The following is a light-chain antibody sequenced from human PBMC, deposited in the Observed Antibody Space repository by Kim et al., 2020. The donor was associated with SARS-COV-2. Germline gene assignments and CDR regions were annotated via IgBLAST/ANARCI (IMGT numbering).Light chain of an antibody. J-gene: IGLJ1*01. V-gene: IGLV3-21*04. Sequence: AQGNTARISCGGNDMGSKSVHWYQQKPGQAPVLVIDYDSDRPSGIPERFYGSNSGNTATLTISRVEAGDEADYYCQVWDSSRDLYVFGTGTKVTVL. CDR3: QVWDSSRDLYV. CDR2: YDS. CDR1: DMGSKS.